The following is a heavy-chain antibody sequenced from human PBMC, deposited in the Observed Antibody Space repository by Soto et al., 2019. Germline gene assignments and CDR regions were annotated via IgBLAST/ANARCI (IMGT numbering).Heavy chain of an antibody. CDR1: GGSISSYY. CDR2: IYYSGST. D-gene: IGHD3-16*02. Sequence: QVQLQESGPGLVKPSETLSLTCTVSGGSISSYYWSWIRQPPGKGLEWIGYIYYSGSTNYNPSLKSRVTISVDTSKNQFSLKLSSVTAADTAVYYCARLKMCPYDYIWGSYRYSHFDYWGQGTLVTVSS. J-gene: IGHJ4*02. V-gene: IGHV4-59*08. CDR3: ARLKMCPYDYIWGSYRYSHFDY.